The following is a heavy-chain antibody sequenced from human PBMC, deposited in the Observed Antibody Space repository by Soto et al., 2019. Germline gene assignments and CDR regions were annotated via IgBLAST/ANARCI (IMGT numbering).Heavy chain of an antibody. CDR3: ARDPGFSDTAMVYYDFDY. CDR1: GYTFTGYY. J-gene: IGHJ4*02. CDR2: INPNSGGT. V-gene: IGHV1-2*02. D-gene: IGHD5-18*01. Sequence: GASVKVSCKASGYTFTGYYMHWVRQAPGQGLEWMGWINPNSGGTNYAQKFQGRVTMTRDTSISTAYMELSRLRSDDTAVYYCARDPGFSDTAMVYYDFDYWGQGTLVTVSS.